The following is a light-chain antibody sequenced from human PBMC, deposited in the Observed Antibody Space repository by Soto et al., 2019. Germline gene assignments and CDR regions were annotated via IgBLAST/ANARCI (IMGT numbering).Light chain of an antibody. CDR2: AAS. CDR1: QAISNY. J-gene: IGKJ4*01. Sequence: DIQMTQSPSSLSASIGDRVTITCRASQAISNYLAWFQQRPGGVPKLLIYAASTLRSGVPSRFSGSGSGTDFTLTISSLQPDDVATYYCQNYNNAPPLTLGGGTKVEIK. CDR3: QNYNNAPPLT. V-gene: IGKV1-27*01.